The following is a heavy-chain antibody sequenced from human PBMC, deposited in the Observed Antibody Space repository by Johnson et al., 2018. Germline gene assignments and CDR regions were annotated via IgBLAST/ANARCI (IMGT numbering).Heavy chain of an antibody. V-gene: IGHV3-30*18. CDR3: VKDYYDNNGRALDF. Sequence: QVQLQESVGGVVQPGRSLRLSCAASEFSFSNYGMHWVRQPPGKGLEWVAVISYDGTMEYYVDSVKSRFTISRDNSNRTLYLEMKGLRAEDTAVYYCVKDYYDNNGRALDFWGKGTMVTVSS. CDR1: EFSFSNYG. J-gene: IGHJ3*01. CDR2: ISYDGTME. D-gene: IGHD3-22*01.